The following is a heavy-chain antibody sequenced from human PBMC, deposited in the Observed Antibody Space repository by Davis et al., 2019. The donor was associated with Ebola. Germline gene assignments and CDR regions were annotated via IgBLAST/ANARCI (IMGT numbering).Heavy chain of an antibody. J-gene: IGHJ6*02. CDR1: GYTFTSYY. CDR3: ARAYRDGYAYYYYGMDV. CDR2: INPSGGST. Sequence: ASVKVSCKASGYTFTSYYMHWVRQAPGQGLEWMGIINPSGGSTSYAQKFQGRVTMTRDTSTSTVYMELNSLRAEDTAVYYCARAYRDGYAYYYYGMDVWGQGTTVTVSS. D-gene: IGHD5-24*01. V-gene: IGHV1-46*01.